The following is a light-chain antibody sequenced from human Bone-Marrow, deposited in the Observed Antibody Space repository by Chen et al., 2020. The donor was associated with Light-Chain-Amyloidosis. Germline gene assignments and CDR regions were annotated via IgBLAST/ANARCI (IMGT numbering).Light chain of an antibody. V-gene: IGLV3-21*03. CDR2: DDS. J-gene: IGLJ3*02. CDR3: QVWDRSSDRPV. Sequence: SYVLTQPSSVSVAPGKTATIACGGNIIGCTSVHWYQQTPGQAPLLVVYDDSDRPSGIPERLSGSNSGNTATLTISRVEAGDEADYYWQVWDRSSDRPVFGGGTKLTVL. CDR1: IIGCTS.